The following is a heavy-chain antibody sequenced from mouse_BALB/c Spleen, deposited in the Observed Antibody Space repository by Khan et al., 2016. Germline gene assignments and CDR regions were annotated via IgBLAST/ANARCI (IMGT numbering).Heavy chain of an antibody. D-gene: IGHD2-4*01. V-gene: IGHV5-4*02. CDR3: AREGLRRGFAY. Sequence: EVQLQESGGGLVKPGGSLKLSCAASGFTFSDYYMYWVRQTPEKRLEWVATISDGGSYTYYPDSVQGRFTISRDNAKNNLYLQMSSLKSEDTAMYYCAREGLRRGFAYWGQGTLVTVSA. CDR1: GFTFSDYY. CDR2: ISDGGSYT. J-gene: IGHJ3*01.